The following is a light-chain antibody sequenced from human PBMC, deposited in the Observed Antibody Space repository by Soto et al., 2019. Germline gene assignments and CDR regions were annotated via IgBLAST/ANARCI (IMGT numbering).Light chain of an antibody. CDR1: SSDVGGYNY. CDR2: EVS. J-gene: IGLJ3*02. CDR3: QAYAGSNNGV. V-gene: IGLV2-8*01. Sequence: QSALTQPASVSGSPGQSITISCTGTSSDVGGYNYVSWYQQHPGKAPKLMIYEVSKRPSGVPERFSGSKSGNTASLTVSGLQGEVEADYYCQAYAGSNNGVFGGGTKLTVL.